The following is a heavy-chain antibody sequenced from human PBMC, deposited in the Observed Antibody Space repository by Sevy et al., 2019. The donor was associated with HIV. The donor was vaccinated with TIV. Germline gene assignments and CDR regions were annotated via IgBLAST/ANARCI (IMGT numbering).Heavy chain of an antibody. D-gene: IGHD6-13*01. Sequence: GGSLRLSCAASGFTFSSYAMHWVRQAPGKGLEWVAVISYDGSNKYYADSVKGRFTISRDNSKNTLYLQMNSLRAEDTAVYYCAREPNNSSSWYYFDYWGQGTLVTVSS. V-gene: IGHV3-30*04. CDR3: AREPNNSSSWYYFDY. J-gene: IGHJ4*02. CDR1: GFTFSSYA. CDR2: ISYDGSNK.